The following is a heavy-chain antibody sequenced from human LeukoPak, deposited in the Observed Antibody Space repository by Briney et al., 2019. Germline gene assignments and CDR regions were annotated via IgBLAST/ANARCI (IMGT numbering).Heavy chain of an antibody. V-gene: IGHV4-31*03. D-gene: IGHD6-13*01. Sequence: SETLSLTCTVSGGSISSGGYYWSWIRQHPGKGLEWIGYIYYSGSTYYNPSLKSRVTISVDTSKNQFSLKLSSVTAADTAVYYCARTPTAAAGRVDSVSYYYYGMDVWGQGTTVTVSS. CDR1: GGSISSGGYY. CDR3: ARTPTAAAGRVDSVSYYYYGMDV. J-gene: IGHJ6*02. CDR2: IYYSGST.